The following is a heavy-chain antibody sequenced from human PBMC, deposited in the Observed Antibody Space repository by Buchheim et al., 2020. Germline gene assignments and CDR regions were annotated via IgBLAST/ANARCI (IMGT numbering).Heavy chain of an antibody. Sequence: EVQLLESGGGLVQPGESLRLSCAASGFTFSDSAMNWVRQAPGKGLDWVSLISADGRNTYYAASVKGRFTISRDDSKNSVYLQMTSLRAEDTAVYYCARDIQSSFWGQGTL. CDR3: ARDIQSSF. V-gene: IGHV3-23*01. CDR2: ISADGRNT. CDR1: GFTFSDSA. D-gene: IGHD6-19*01. J-gene: IGHJ4*02.